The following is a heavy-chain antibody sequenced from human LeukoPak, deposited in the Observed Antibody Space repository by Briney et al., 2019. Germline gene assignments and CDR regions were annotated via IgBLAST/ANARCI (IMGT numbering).Heavy chain of an antibody. CDR1: GFIFSNYD. D-gene: IGHD3-22*01. V-gene: IGHV3-13*01. Sequence: PGGSLRLSCAASGFIFSNYDMHWVRQATGKGLGWVSTITGTGDTNYPGSVKGRFTISRDNSKNTLYLQMNSLRAEDTAMYYCANDPHDSSGYYYYYGMDVWGQGTTVTVSS. J-gene: IGHJ6*02. CDR3: ANDPHDSSGYYYYYGMDV. CDR2: ITGTGDT.